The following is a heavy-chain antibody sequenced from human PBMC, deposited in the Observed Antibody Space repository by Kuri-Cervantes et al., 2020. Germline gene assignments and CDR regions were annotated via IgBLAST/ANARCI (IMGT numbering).Heavy chain of an antibody. CDR1: GFTFSTYA. D-gene: IGHD3-10*01. CDR2: ISGSGGSP. CDR3: ATVGGL. J-gene: IGHJ4*02. Sequence: GESLKISCEASGFTFSTYAMGWVRQAPGKGLERVSQISGSGGSPYYADSVKGRFTVSRDNSKNTLYLQMNSLRAEDTAVYYCATVGGLWGQGTLVTVSS. V-gene: IGHV3-23*01.